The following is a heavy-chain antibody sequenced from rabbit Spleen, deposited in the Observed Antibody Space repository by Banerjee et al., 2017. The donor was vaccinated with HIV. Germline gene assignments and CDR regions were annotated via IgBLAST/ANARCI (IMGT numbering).Heavy chain of an antibody. Sequence: QSLEESGGDLVKPGASRTLTCTASGFSFSSSYYMCWVCQAPGKGLECIACIYADSSGSTWYASWAKGRFTISKTSSTTVTLQMTSLTAADTATYFCARGSATMTMVITGYYLTLWGPGTLVTVS. CDR2: IYADSSGST. V-gene: IGHV1S40*01. CDR3: ARGSATMTMVITGYYLTL. J-gene: IGHJ4*01. CDR1: GFSFSSSYY. D-gene: IGHD2-1*01.